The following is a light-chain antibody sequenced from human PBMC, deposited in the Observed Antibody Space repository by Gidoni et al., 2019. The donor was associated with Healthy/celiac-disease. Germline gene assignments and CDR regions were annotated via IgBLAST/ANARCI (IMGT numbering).Light chain of an antibody. CDR2: GAS. Sequence: EIVMAQSPATLSVSPGERATLYCRASHSVKSDLAWYQQKPGQAPRLLVYGASTRATGIPARFSGSGSGTEFTLTIGSLQSEDFAVYYCHQYNSWPRTFGQGTKVEIK. CDR3: HQYNSWPRT. CDR1: HSVKSD. J-gene: IGKJ1*01. V-gene: IGKV3-15*01.